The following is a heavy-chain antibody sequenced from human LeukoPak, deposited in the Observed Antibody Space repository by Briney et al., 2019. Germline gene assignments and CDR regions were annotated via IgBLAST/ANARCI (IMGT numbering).Heavy chain of an antibody. D-gene: IGHD5-18*01. CDR1: GYTFTGYY. CDR2: INPNSGGT. J-gene: IGHJ4*02. CDR3: ARFRYGYSYGLTDY. V-gene: IGHV1-2*02. Sequence: ASVKVSCKASGYTFTGYYMHWARQAPGQGLEWMGWINPNSGGTNYAQKFQGRVTMTRDTSISTAYMELSRLRSDDTAVYYCARFRYGYSYGLTDYWGQGTLVTVSS.